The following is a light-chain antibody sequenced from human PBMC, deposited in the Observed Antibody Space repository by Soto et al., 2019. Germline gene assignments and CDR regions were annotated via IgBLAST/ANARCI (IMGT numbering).Light chain of an antibody. CDR2: DAF. V-gene: IGKV1-5*01. Sequence: DFQMTQSPSTLSASVGDRVTITCRASQSISSWLAWYQQKPGRAPKLLIYDAFRLESGVPSRFSGSGSGTEFTLTISSLQPDDFATYYCQQYNSFSMYTFGQGTKLEIK. J-gene: IGKJ2*01. CDR1: QSISSW. CDR3: QQYNSFSMYT.